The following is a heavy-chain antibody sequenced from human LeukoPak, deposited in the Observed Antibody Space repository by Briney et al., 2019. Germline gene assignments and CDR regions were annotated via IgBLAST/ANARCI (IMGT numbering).Heavy chain of an antibody. CDR2: ISSSSSSI. Sequence: GGSLRLSCAASGFTFSSYSMNWVRQAPGKGLECVSSISSSSSSIYYADSVKGRFTISRDDAKNSLYLQTNSLRAEDTAVYYCARTATDTGEFDYWGQGTLVTVSS. D-gene: IGHD6-13*01. CDR1: GFTFSSYS. V-gene: IGHV3-21*01. J-gene: IGHJ4*02. CDR3: ARTATDTGEFDY.